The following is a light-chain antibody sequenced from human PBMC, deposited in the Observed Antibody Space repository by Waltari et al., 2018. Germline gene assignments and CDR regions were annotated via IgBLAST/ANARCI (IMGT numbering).Light chain of an antibody. V-gene: IGLV3-1*01. CDR3: QAWDSGTVI. CDR2: QDS. Sequence: SYELTQAPSVSVSPGQTASITCSGQKLENKYVYWYQQKSGQSPVLVIHQDSKRPSGYPERFSGSNAGNTATLTISGTQAVDEAYYYCQAWDSGTVIFGGGTKLTVL. CDR1: KLENKY. J-gene: IGLJ2*01.